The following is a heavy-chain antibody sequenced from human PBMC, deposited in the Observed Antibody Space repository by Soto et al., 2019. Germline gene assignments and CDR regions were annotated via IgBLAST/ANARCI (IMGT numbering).Heavy chain of an antibody. CDR3: VKDRYVDY. Sequence: WGALVVSCSFFVFAFSNYAMHWVRQAPGKGLQYVSSISSNGGSTYYADSVKGRFTISRDNSKNTLYLQMSSLRLEDTAVYYCVKDRYVDYWGQGSMVTVSS. J-gene: IGHJ4*02. CDR2: ISSNGGST. CDR1: VFAFSNYA. V-gene: IGHV3-64D*06.